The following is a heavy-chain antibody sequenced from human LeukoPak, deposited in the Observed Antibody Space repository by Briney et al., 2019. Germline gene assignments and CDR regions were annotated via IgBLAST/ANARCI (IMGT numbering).Heavy chain of an antibody. CDR1: GGSISSGDYY. CDR3: ARVGGGYPPAGAFDI. Sequence: SQTLSLTCTVSGGSISSGDYYWSWIRQPPGKGLEWIGYIYYSGSTYYNPSLKSRVTISVDTSKNQFSLKLSSVTAADTAVYYCARVGGGYPPAGAFDIWGQGTMVTVSS. V-gene: IGHV4-30-4*08. J-gene: IGHJ3*02. D-gene: IGHD1-26*01. CDR2: IYYSGST.